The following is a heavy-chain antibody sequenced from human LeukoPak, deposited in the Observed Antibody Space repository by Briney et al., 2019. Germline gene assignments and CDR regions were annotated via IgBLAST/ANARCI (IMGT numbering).Heavy chain of an antibody. CDR1: GFTFSSYG. D-gene: IGHD6-19*01. J-gene: IGHJ6*02. CDR2: ISYDGSNK. V-gene: IGHV3-30*18. Sequence: GRSLRLSCAASGFTFSSYGMHWVRQAPGKGLEWVAVISYDGSNKYYADSVKGRFTISRDSSKNTLYLQMNSLRAEDTAVYYCAKDRQYILSVAGTVGYYYYGMDVWGQGTTVTVSS. CDR3: AKDRQYILSVAGTVGYYYYGMDV.